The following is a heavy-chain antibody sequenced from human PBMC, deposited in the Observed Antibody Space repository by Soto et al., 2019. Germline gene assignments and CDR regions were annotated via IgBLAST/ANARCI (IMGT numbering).Heavy chain of an antibody. CDR3: ARDPGPVVPAAIRVSNWFDP. CDR1: GYTFTSYG. D-gene: IGHD2-2*02. CDR2: ISAYNGNT. V-gene: IGHV1-18*01. Sequence: QVQLVQSGAEVKKPGASVKVSCKASGYTFTSYGISWVRQAPGQGLECMGWISAYNGNTNYAQKLQGRVTMTTDTSTSTAYMELRSLRSDDTAVYYCARDPGPVVPAAIRVSNWFDPWGQGTLVTVSS. J-gene: IGHJ5*02.